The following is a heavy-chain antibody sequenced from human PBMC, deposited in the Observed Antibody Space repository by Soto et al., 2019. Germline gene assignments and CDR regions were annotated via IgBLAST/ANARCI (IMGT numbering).Heavy chain of an antibody. CDR1: GFTFSNTW. CDR2: IKSKTDGGTT. J-gene: IGHJ6*02. D-gene: IGHD3-9*01. Sequence: GGSLRLSCAASGFTFSNTWMTWVRQAPGKGLEWVGRIKSKTDGGTTDYAAPVKGRFTISRDDSKNTLYLQMNSLKTEDTAVAGYLHGMDVWGQGTTVTVSS. CDR3: LHGMDV. V-gene: IGHV3-15*01.